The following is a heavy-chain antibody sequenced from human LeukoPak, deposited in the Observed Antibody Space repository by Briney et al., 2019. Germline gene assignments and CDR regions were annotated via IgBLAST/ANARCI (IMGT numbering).Heavy chain of an antibody. D-gene: IGHD6-13*01. CDR2: INQDESEK. CDR1: GFTFSSYW. CDR3: GRVGHGSSRDYY. Sequence: GGSLRLSCAASGFTFSSYWMSWVRQAPGKGLEWVANINQDESEKYYVDSVKGRFTISRDNAKNSLYLQMNGPSAEDTAVYYCGRVGHGSSRDYYWGQGTLVTVSS. J-gene: IGHJ4*02. V-gene: IGHV3-7*03.